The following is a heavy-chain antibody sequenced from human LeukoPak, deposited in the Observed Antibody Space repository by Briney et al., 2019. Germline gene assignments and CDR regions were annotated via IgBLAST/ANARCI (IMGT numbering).Heavy chain of an antibody. J-gene: IGHJ6*02. V-gene: IGHV3-9*01. D-gene: IGHD6-13*01. CDR1: GFTFDDYA. CDR2: ISWNSGSI. Sequence: GGSLRLSCAASGFTFDDYAMHWVRQAPGKGLEWVSGISWNSGSIGYADSVKGRFTISRDNAKNSLYLQMNSLRAEDTALYYCAKDIITRSSSWYSYYYYYGMDVWGQGTTVTVSS. CDR3: AKDIITRSSSWYSYYYYYGMDV.